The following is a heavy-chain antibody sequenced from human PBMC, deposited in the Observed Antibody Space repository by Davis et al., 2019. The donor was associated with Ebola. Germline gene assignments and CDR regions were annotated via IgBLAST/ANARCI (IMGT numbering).Heavy chain of an antibody. V-gene: IGHV6-1*01. D-gene: IGHD5/OR15-5a*01. CDR1: GDSVPSHSAA. J-gene: IGHJ4*02. Sequence: SQTLSLTCSIPGDSVPSHSAARNWIRQSPSTGLECLGRTYYRSKWYNDYAVSVKSRITINPDTSKNQFSLQLNSVTPEDTAVYYCARDAVYVRYYFDYWGQGTLVTVSS. CDR3: ARDAVYVRYYFDY. CDR2: TYYRSKWYN.